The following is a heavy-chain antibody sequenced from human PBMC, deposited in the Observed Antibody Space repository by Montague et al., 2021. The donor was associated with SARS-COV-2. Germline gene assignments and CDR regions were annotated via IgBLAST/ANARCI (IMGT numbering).Heavy chain of an antibody. D-gene: IGHD1-26*01. V-gene: IGHV4-59*01. CDR1: GGSINSYY. CDR3: AGHVSGSLTHFHH. Sequence: SETLSLTCAVSGGSINSYYWSWIRQPPGKGLEWIGYIYYSGSTIYNPSLKSRVTISIDTSKNQFSLKLNSVTAADTAVYYCAGHVSGSLTHFHHWGQGSLVPVSS. J-gene: IGHJ1*01. CDR2: IYYSGST.